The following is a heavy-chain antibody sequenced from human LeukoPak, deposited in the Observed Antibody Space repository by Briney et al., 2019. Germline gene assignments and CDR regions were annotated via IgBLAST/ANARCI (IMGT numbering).Heavy chain of an antibody. CDR2: INTGGSST. CDR3: ARDLDGYRSGNGA. CDR1: GFTFSNYW. D-gene: IGHD5-12*01. J-gene: IGHJ5*02. Sequence: GVSLRLSCAASGFTFSNYWMHWVRQAPGKGLVWVSRINTGGSSTDYADSVKGRFTISRDNAKNTLYLQMNSLRAEDTAVYYCARDLDGYRSGNGAWGQGTLVTVSS. V-gene: IGHV3-74*01.